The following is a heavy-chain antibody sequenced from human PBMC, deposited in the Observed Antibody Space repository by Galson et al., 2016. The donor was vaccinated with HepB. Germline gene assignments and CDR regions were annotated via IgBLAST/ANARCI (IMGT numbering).Heavy chain of an antibody. CDR1: GITFGNFI. V-gene: IGHV3-49*04. CDR3: SVGHFSDY. D-gene: IGHD1-26*01. J-gene: IGHJ4*02. Sequence: SLRLSCASSGITFGNFIMSWVRQAPGQGLEWVALIRTNADGGTTEYAASVKGRFSISRDDSKSTAYLQMNRLKSEDTAVYYCSVGHFSDYGGRGTVVTVSS. CDR2: IRTNADGGTT.